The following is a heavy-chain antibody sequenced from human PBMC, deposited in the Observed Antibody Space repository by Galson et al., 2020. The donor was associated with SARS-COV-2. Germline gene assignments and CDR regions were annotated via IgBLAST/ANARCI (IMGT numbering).Heavy chain of an antibody. D-gene: IGHD2-21*02. Sequence: GGSLRLSCAASALTFSRYGMHWVRQAPGNGLEWVADIWNDGSNRYYADSVEGRFTISRDNSKNTLYLQMNSLRVEDTAVYYFARDLAVTLDAFDIWGQGRMVIVSS. J-gene: IGHJ3*02. CDR3: ARDLAVTLDAFDI. CDR2: IWNDGSNR. V-gene: IGHV3-33*01. CDR1: ALTFSRYG.